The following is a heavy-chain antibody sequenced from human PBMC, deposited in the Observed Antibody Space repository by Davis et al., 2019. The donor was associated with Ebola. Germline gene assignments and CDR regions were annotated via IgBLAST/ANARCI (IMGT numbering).Heavy chain of an antibody. Sequence: GGSLRLSCAASGFTFSSYAMSWVRQAPGKGLEWVSAISGSGGSTYYADSVKGRFTISRDDSKNTAYLQMNSLKTEDTAVYYCTSQVLRYGKNDYWGQGTLVTVSS. CDR2: ISGSGGST. V-gene: IGHV3-23*01. D-gene: IGHD4-17*01. CDR3: TSQVLRYGKNDY. CDR1: GFTFSSYA. J-gene: IGHJ4*02.